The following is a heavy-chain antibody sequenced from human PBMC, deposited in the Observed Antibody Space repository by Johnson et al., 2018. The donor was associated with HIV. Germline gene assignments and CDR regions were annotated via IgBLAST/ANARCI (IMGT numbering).Heavy chain of an antibody. J-gene: IGHJ3*02. CDR3: ASPRWRYYYDSSRGAHAFDI. V-gene: IGHV3-11*04. CDR1: GFTFSDYY. Sequence: QVQLVESGGGLVKPGGSLRLSCAASGFTFSDYYMSWIRQAPGKGLEWVSYISSSGSTIYYADSVKGRFTISRDNSKNTLYLQMNSLRAEDTAVYYCASPRWRYYYDSSRGAHAFDIWGQGTMVTVSS. CDR2: ISSSGSTI. D-gene: IGHD3-22*01.